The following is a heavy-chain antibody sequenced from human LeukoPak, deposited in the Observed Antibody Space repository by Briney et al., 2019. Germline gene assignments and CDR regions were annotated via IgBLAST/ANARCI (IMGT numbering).Heavy chain of an antibody. V-gene: IGHV1-46*01. Sequence: ASVKVSCKASGYTFTSYYMHWVRQAPGQGLERMGIINPSGGSTSYAQKFQGRVTMTRDTSTSTVYMELSSLRSEDTAVYYCARVTIFGVVRNWFDPWGQGTLVTVSS. J-gene: IGHJ5*02. D-gene: IGHD3-3*01. CDR3: ARVTIFGVVRNWFDP. CDR2: INPSGGST. CDR1: GYTFTSYY.